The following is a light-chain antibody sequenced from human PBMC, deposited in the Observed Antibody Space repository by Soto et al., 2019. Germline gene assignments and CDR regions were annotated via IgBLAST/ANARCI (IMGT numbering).Light chain of an antibody. Sequence: ATLSYRALQSVANNYLAWYLQRPGQPPRLLIYAASARATGIPDRFSGSGSGTDFTLTISRLEPEDSAVYYCQQFHTSFTIIFGQGTRLEIK. V-gene: IGKV3-20*01. CDR1: QSVANNY. J-gene: IGKJ5*01. CDR3: QQFHTSFTII. CDR2: AAS.